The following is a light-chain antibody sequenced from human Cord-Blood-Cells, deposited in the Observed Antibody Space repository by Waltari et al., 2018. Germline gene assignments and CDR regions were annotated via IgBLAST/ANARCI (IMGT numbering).Light chain of an antibody. CDR1: SSNIGAGYD. Sequence: QSVLTQPPSVSGAPGQRVTISCTGSSSNIGAGYDVHWYQQLPGTAPKLLIYGNSNRPSGVPDGFSGPKSGTSASLVITGLQAEDEADYYCQSYDSSLSGYVFGTGTKVTVL. V-gene: IGLV1-40*01. CDR3: QSYDSSLSGYV. J-gene: IGLJ1*01. CDR2: GNS.